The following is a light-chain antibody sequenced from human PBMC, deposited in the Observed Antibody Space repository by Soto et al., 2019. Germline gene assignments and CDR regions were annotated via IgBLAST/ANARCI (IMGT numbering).Light chain of an antibody. CDR1: QSLSND. Sequence: EIVMTQSPATLSVSRGERATLSCRASQSLSNDLAWYQQKPGQAPRLLIYGASTRATGIPARFSGSGSGTEFTLTISSLQSEDFAVYYCQQYNSWPLTFGGGTKVDI. CDR3: QQYNSWPLT. CDR2: GAS. J-gene: IGKJ4*01. V-gene: IGKV3-15*01.